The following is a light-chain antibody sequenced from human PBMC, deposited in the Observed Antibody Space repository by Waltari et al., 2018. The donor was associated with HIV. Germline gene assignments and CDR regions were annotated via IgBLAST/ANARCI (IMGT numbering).Light chain of an antibody. CDR2: VAS. Sequence: DIQMTQSPSSLSASIGDRVTITCRASQGIGNYLAWYQQKPGKVPKLLIYVASSLQSGDPSRFSGSGSGTYFTLTISSLQPEDVATYYCQKFNSAPLTFGPGTNVDLK. V-gene: IGKV1-27*01. CDR1: QGIGNY. CDR3: QKFNSAPLT. J-gene: IGKJ3*01.